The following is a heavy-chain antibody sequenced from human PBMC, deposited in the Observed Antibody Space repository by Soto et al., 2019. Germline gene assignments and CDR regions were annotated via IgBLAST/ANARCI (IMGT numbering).Heavy chain of an antibody. J-gene: IGHJ4*02. V-gene: IGHV4-4*02. Sequence: SETLSCTGAVSVGSISSTTYWTCVRQSPWRGLEWLGDIFHVGTTNYSPSLKSRVNIAVDMSTNHLSLTLISVTAADTDVYYCAFPATADFDYWGKGILVTVS. CDR3: AFPATADFDY. D-gene: IGHD6-13*01. CDR2: IFHVGTT. CDR1: VGSISSTTY.